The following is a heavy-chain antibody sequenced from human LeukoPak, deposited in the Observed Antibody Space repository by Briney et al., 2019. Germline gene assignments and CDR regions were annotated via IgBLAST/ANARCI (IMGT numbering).Heavy chain of an antibody. CDR3: ITEHN. CDR1: GFTFSNAW. CDR2: IKGKTDGAAA. J-gene: IGHJ4*01. V-gene: IGHV3-15*01. Sequence: GGSLRLSCTASGFTFSNAWMSWVRQAPGKGLEWVGRIKGKTDGAAADYAAPVKGRFSISTGDSRDTLYLQMRGLKTEDTAVYYCITEHNWGHGTLVTVSS. D-gene: IGHD2-21*01.